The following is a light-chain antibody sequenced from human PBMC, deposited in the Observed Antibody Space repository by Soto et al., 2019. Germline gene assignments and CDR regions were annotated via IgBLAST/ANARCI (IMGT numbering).Light chain of an antibody. V-gene: IGKV2-28*01. CDR2: SGS. CDR1: QSLLHSNGYNF. J-gene: IGKJ1*01. Sequence: EIVMTQSPLSLRVAPGDPACISCRSSQSLLHSNGYNFLDWSLQRPAQSLQLXXYSGSNRASGVPDRFSGSGSGTEFTLKISRVETEDVGAYYCMQARQTPPWTFGQGTKVDI. CDR3: MQARQTPPWT.